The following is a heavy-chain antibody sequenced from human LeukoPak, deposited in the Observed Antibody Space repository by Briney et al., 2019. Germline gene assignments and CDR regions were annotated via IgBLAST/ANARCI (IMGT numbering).Heavy chain of an antibody. CDR2: ISSSDGTI. D-gene: IGHD5-24*01. Sequence: QSGGSLRLSCAASGFTFSSYEMNWVHQAPGKGLEWVSYISSSDGTIYYADSVKGRFTISRDNAKNSLYLQMNSLRAGDTAVYYCARTREMATISYFDYWGQGTLVTVSS. J-gene: IGHJ4*02. CDR3: ARTREMATISYFDY. CDR1: GFTFSSYE. V-gene: IGHV3-48*03.